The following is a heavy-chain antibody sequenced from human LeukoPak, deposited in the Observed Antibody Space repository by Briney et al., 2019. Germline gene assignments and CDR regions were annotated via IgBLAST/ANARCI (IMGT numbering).Heavy chain of an antibody. J-gene: IGHJ4*02. CDR1: GCSIRSYN. CDR2: MFCSGST. V-gene: IGHV4-59*01. D-gene: IGHD3-22*01. Sequence: SETLSLTCPVSGCSIRSYNWSWIRQPPGKGLQWIRYMFCSGSTNYYPSLKSRVTISVDTSKNQFTLKLSSVTAADTAVYYCARGGGSTDYYDSSGYFWGQGTLVTVSS. CDR3: ARGGGSTDYYDSSGYF.